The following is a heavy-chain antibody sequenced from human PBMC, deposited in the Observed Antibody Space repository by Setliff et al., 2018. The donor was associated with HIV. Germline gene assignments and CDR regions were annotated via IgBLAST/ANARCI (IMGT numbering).Heavy chain of an antibody. J-gene: IGHJ6*02. V-gene: IGHV3-30*04. D-gene: IGHD3-10*01. Sequence: PGGSLRLSCAASGFSFSNYAMQWVRQAPGKGLEWVAAITSDGSNEYYADSVKGRFTISRDNSKNTLYVQMNSLRVEDTAVYYCARDQLAMVRRNGMDVWGQGTTVTVSS. CDR1: GFSFSNYA. CDR2: ITSDGSNE. CDR3: ARDQLAMVRRNGMDV.